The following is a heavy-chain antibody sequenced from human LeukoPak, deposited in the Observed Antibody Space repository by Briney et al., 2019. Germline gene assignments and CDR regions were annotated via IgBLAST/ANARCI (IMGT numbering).Heavy chain of an antibody. CDR3: AKGGYYDSSGYYGY. D-gene: IGHD3-22*01. V-gene: IGHV3-23*01. CDR1: GFTFSSYA. CDR2: ISGSGGST. J-gene: IGHJ4*02. Sequence: GGSLRLSCAASGFTFSSYAMSWVRQAPGKGLEWVSAISGSGGSTYYANSVKGRFTISRDNSKNTLYLQMNSLRAEDTAVYYCAKGGYYDSSGYYGYWGQGTLVTVSS.